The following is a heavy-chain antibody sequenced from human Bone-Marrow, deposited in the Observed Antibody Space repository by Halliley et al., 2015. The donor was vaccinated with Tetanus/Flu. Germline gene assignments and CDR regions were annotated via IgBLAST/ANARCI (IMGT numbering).Heavy chain of an antibody. J-gene: IGHJ4*02. D-gene: IGHD3-22*01. V-gene: IGHV3-48*03. CDR1: GLTFDDSE. Sequence: SLRLSCTASGLTFDDSEWNRVRQAPGKGLEWISYISRTGNSKYYTDSVKGRFTISRDDAKKSLYLQMTSLRAEDTAIYYCAVEGDYYDRAGYYHAVDHWGQGALVTVSS. CDR2: ISRTGNSK. CDR3: AVEGDYYDRAGYYHAVDH.